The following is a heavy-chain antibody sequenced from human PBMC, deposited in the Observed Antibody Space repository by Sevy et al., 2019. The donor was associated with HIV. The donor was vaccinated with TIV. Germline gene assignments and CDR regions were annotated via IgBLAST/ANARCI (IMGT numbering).Heavy chain of an antibody. CDR3: ARRAYGSSHYFDY. V-gene: IGHV4-39*02. Sequence: SETLSLTCSVSGDSITSSSYYWGWIRQPPGKGLEWLEIIYYRGNTYYNPSLKSRVTIFVDTSKNHFSLKLTSVTAADTAFYYCARRAYGSSHYFDYWGQGTLVTVSS. CDR1: GDSITSSSYY. D-gene: IGHD6-13*01. J-gene: IGHJ4*02. CDR2: IYYRGNT.